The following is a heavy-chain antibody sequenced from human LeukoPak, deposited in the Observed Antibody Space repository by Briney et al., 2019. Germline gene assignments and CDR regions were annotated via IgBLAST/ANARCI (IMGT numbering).Heavy chain of an antibody. V-gene: IGHV3-7*01. Sequence: GGSLRLSCAASGFTFSSYWMSWVRQAPGKGLEWVANIKQDGSEKYYVDSVKGRFTISRDNAKNSLYLQMNSLRAEDTAVYYCARDLPGMVRGNSYFDYWGQGTLVTVSS. D-gene: IGHD3-10*01. CDR3: ARDLPGMVRGNSYFDY. J-gene: IGHJ4*02. CDR1: GFTFSSYW. CDR2: IKQDGSEK.